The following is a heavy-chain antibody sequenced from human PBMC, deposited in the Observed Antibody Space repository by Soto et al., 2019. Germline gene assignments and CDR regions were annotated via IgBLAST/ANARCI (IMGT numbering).Heavy chain of an antibody. CDR3: ARLQFGEGFDY. D-gene: IGHD3-10*01. CDR2: ILHTGGT. J-gene: IGHJ4*02. Sequence: SETLSLTCAVSGGSISGGGFSWSWTRQPPGKGLEWIGYILHTGGTQYNPSLKSRVSMSVDKSKNQFSLHLTSVTAADTAVYYCARLQFGEGFDYWGQGALVTVSS. CDR1: GGSISGGGFS. V-gene: IGHV4-30-2*01.